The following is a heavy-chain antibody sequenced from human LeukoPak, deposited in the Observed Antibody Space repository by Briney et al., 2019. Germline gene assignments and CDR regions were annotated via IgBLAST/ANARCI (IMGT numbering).Heavy chain of an antibody. CDR2: IKQDGSEK. CDR3: ARDDVVHPDYMDV. V-gene: IGHV3-7*01. CDR1: GFTFSSYW. D-gene: IGHD2-15*01. Sequence: QPGGSLRLSCAASGFTFSSYWMSWVRQAPGKGLEWVANIKQDGSEKYYVDSVKGRFTISRDNAKNSLYLQMNSLRAEDTAVYYCARDDVVHPDYMDVWGKGITVTVSS. J-gene: IGHJ6*03.